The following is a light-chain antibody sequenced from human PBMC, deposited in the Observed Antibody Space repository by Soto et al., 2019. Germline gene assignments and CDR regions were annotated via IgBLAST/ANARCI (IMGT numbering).Light chain of an antibody. V-gene: IGKV3D-15*01. CDR1: QSVSSN. CDR2: GAS. Sequence: EIVMTQSPATLSVSPGERATLSCRASQSVSSNSAWYQQKPGQAPRLLIYGASTRATGIPARFSGSGSGTEFTLTISSLQSEDFAVSYCQQYNNWPQTFGQGTKVDIK. CDR3: QQYNNWPQT. J-gene: IGKJ1*01.